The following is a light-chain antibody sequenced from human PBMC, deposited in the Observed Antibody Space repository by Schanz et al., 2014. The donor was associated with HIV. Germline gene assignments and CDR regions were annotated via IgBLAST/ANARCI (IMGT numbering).Light chain of an antibody. CDR2: DVS. CDR3: CSYAANYFWV. Sequence: QSALTQPRSVSGSPGQSVTISCSGSRSDVGGYDRVSWYQQRPGEAPNVIIYDVSKRPSGVPDRFSGSKSGNTASLTISGLQAEDEATYFCCSYAANYFWVFGGGTKLTV. J-gene: IGLJ3*02. CDR1: RSDVGGYDR. V-gene: IGLV2-11*01.